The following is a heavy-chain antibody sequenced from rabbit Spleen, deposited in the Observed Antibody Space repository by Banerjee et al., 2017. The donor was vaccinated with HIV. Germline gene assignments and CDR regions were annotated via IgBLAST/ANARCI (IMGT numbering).Heavy chain of an antibody. CDR2: IYISSGST. CDR3: ARSGYAGWGGDGDLTGNKL. V-gene: IGHV1S40*01. Sequence: QSLEESGGDLVKPGASLTLTCTASGFSFSSSYYMCWVRQAPGKGLEWIACIYISSGSTYYASWAKGRFTISRTSSTTVTLQMTSLTAADTATYFCARSGYAGWGGDGDLTGNKLWDPGTLVTVS. CDR1: GFSFSSSYY. D-gene: IGHD4-2*01. J-gene: IGHJ4*01.